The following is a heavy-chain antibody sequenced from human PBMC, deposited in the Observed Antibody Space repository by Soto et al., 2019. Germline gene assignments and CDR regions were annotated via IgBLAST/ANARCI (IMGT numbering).Heavy chain of an antibody. V-gene: IGHV3-30*18. CDR1: GFTFSSYG. Sequence: GGSLRLSCAASGFTFSSYGMHWVRQAPGKGLEWVAVISYDGSNKYYADSVKGRFTISRDNSKNTLYLQMNSLRAEDTAVYYCAKGDFVVVPAASARTGGFDPWGQGTLVTVSS. J-gene: IGHJ5*02. D-gene: IGHD2-2*01. CDR2: ISYDGSNK. CDR3: AKGDFVVVPAASARTGGFDP.